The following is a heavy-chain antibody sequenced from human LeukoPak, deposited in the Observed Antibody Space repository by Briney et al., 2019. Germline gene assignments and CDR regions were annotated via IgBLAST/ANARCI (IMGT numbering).Heavy chain of an antibody. J-gene: IGHJ4*02. Sequence: GGSLRLSCAASGFTFSSYGMHWVRQAPGKGLEWVAVIWYDGSNKYYADSVKGRFTISRDNSKNTLYLQMNSLRAEDTAVYYCAKSIGPLVVVAATLDYWGQGTLVTVSS. CDR3: AKSIGPLVVVAATLDY. D-gene: IGHD2-15*01. CDR2: IWYDGSNK. CDR1: GFTFSSYG. V-gene: IGHV3-33*06.